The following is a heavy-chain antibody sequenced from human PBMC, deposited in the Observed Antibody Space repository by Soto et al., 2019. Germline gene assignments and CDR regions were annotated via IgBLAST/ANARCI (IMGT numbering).Heavy chain of an antibody. CDR2: ISYEGSHT. J-gene: IGHJ4*02. CDR1: GFIFSSYG. Sequence: QVQLVESGGGVVQPGRSLRLSCAASGFIFSSYGMHWVRQAPGKGLEWVAVISYEGSHTYYADSVKGRFTITIGNSKNTLYLQMNSLRPEDTAVYYCAKEVHCGGGSCSWSEGFDYSGQGTLLTVSS. CDR3: AKEVHCGGGSCSWSEGFDY. V-gene: IGHV3-30*18. D-gene: IGHD2-15*01.